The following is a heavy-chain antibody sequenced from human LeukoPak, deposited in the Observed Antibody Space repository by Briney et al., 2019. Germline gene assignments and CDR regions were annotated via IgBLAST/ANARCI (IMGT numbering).Heavy chain of an antibody. Sequence: ASAKVSCKASGYTFTAYYIHWVRQAPGQGLEWMGWINPNSGATNYAQKFQDRVTVTRDTSVGTAYMELTGLRSDDTAVYYCARDGCGGSCFHYYYYMDVWGKGTTVTISS. CDR1: GYTFTAYY. CDR3: ARDGCGGSCFHYYYYMDV. D-gene: IGHD2-15*01. CDR2: INPNSGAT. V-gene: IGHV1-2*02. J-gene: IGHJ6*03.